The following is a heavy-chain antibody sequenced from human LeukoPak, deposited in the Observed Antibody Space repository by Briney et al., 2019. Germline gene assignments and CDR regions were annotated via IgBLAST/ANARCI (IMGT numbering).Heavy chain of an antibody. J-gene: IGHJ6*03. Sequence: SVKVSCKASGGTFSSYAISWVRQAPGQGLEWMGGIIPIFGTANYAQKFQGRVTITADESTSTAYMELSSLRSEDTAVYYCARHRLKLARPYGDPNYYYYMDVWGKGTTVTVSS. CDR3: ARHRLKLARPYGDPNYYYYMDV. V-gene: IGHV1-69*13. CDR1: GGTFSSYA. CDR2: IIPIFGTA. D-gene: IGHD4-17*01.